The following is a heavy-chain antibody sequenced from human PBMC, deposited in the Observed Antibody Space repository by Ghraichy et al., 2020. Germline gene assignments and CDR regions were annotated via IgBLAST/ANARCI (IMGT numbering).Heavy chain of an antibody. D-gene: IGHD5-18*01. CDR2: ISYDGSNK. CDR1: GFTFSSYG. CDR3: AKDRGYSYGPDESYYFDY. J-gene: IGHJ4*02. Sequence: GSLRLSCAASGFTFSSYGMHWVRQAPGKGLEWVAVISYDGSNKYYADSVKGRFTISRDNSKNTLYLQMNSLRAEDTAVYYCAKDRGYSYGPDESYYFDYWGQGTLVTVSS. V-gene: IGHV3-30*18.